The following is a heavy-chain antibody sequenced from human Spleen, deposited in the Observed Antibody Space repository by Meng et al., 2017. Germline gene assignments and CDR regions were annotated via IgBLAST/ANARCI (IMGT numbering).Heavy chain of an antibody. J-gene: IGHJ6*02. D-gene: IGHD3-10*01. V-gene: IGHV3-48*03. CDR1: GFTFSSYE. CDR3: ARGRWFADYYGMDV. CDR2: ISSSGSTI. Sequence: GESLKISCAASGFTFSSYEMNWVRQAPGKGLEWVSYISSSGSTIYYADSVKGRFTISRDNAKNSLYLQMNSLRAEDTAVYYCARGRWFADYYGMDVWGQGTTVTVSS.